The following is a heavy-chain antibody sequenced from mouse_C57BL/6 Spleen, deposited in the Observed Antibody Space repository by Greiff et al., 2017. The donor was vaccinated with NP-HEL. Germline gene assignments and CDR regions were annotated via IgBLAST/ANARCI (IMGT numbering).Heavy chain of an antibody. CDR1: GFTFSSYA. CDR3: ARREGYYYGSSYNAMDY. Sequence: EVQRVESGGGLVKPGGSLKLSCAASGFTFSSYAMSWVRQTPEKRLEWVATISDGGSYTYYPDNVKGRFTISRDNAKNNLYLQMSHLKSEDTAMYYCARREGYYYGSSYNAMDYWGQRTSVTVAS. D-gene: IGHD1-1*01. CDR2: ISDGGSYT. V-gene: IGHV5-4*01. J-gene: IGHJ4*01.